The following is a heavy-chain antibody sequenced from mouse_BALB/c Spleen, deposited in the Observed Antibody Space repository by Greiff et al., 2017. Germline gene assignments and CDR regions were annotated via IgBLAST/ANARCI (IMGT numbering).Heavy chain of an antibody. CDR2: ISYSGST. J-gene: IGHJ3*01. CDR1: GYSITSDYA. CDR3: ARWGTTVEGFAY. D-gene: IGHD1-1*01. V-gene: IGHV3-2*02. Sequence: EVQLVESGPGLVKPSQSLSLTCTVTGYSITSDYAWNWIRQFPGNKLEWMGYISYSGSTSYNPSLKSRISITRDTSKNQFFLQLNSVTTEDTATYYCARWGTTVEGFAYWGQGTLVTVSA.